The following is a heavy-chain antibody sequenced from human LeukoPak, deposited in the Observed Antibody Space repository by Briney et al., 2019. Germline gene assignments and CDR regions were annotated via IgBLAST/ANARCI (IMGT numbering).Heavy chain of an antibody. CDR1: GGSINNYY. CDR3: ARHCPNFVCYLD. D-gene: IGHD2-8*01. Sequence: PSETLSLTCNVSGGSINNYYWSWIRQPPGKGLEWIGYIYYSGSTNYNPSLKSRVTISVDTSKNQFSLKLSSVTAADTAVYYCARHCPNFVCYLDWGQGTLVTVPS. CDR2: IYYSGST. V-gene: IGHV4-59*08. J-gene: IGHJ4*02.